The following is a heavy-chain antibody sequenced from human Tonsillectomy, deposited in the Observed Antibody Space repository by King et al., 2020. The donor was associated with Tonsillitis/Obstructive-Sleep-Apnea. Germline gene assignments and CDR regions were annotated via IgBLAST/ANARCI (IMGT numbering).Heavy chain of an antibody. J-gene: IGHJ4*02. CDR3: ARVPPRREYYFDY. CDR2: IYSGGST. CDR1: GFTVSSNY. V-gene: IGHV3-66*01. Sequence: VQLVESGGGLVQPGGSLRLSCAASGFTVSSNYMSWVRQAPGKGLEWVSDIYSGGSTYYADSVKGRFTISRDNSKNTLYLQMNSLRAEDTAVYYCARVPPRREYYFDYWGQGTLVTVSS.